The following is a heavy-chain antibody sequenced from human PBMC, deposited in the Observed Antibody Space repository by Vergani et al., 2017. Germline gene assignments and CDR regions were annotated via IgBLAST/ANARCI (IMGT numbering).Heavy chain of an antibody. CDR2: IYYSGST. CDR3: ARADIALYYFDY. V-gene: IGHV4-61*01. J-gene: IGHJ4*02. Sequence: QVQLQESGPGLVKPSETLSLTCAVSGYSISSGYYWSWIRQPPGKGLEWIGYIYYSGSTNYNPSLKSRVTISVDTSKNQFSLKLSSVTAADTAVYYCARADIALYYFDYWGQGTLVTVSS. CDR1: GYSISSGYY. D-gene: IGHD2-21*01.